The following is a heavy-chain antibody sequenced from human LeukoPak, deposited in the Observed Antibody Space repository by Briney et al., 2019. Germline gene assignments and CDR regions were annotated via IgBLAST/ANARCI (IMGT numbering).Heavy chain of an antibody. CDR3: ARAGNENSSGYYY. CDR1: GFTFINYG. J-gene: IGHJ4*02. V-gene: IGHV3-33*01. Sequence: QAGRSLRLSCAASGFTFINYGIHWVRQAPGKGLEWVALIRYDGSNKYYADSVRGRSTTSRDNSKNTVYLQMNSLRGEDTAVYYCARAGNENSSGYYYWGQGTLVTVSS. D-gene: IGHD6-19*01. CDR2: IRYDGSNK.